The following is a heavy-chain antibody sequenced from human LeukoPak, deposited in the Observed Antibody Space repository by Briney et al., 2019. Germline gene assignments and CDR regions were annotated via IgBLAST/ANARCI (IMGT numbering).Heavy chain of an antibody. CDR2: IKQDGSEK. CDR1: GFTFSSYW. D-gene: IGHD3-22*01. Sequence: GGSLRLSCAASGFTFSSYWMSWVHQAPGKGLEWVANIKQDGSEKYYVDSVKGRFTISRDNAKNSLYLQMNSLRAEDTAVYYCARGAYYYDSSGYWDQIYFDYWGQGTLVTVSS. J-gene: IGHJ4*02. V-gene: IGHV3-7*01. CDR3: ARGAYYYDSSGYWDQIYFDY.